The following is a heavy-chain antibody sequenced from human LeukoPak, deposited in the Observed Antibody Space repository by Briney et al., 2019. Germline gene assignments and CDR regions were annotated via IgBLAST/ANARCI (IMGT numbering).Heavy chain of an antibody. CDR1: GFTFSSYG. Sequence: TGGSLRLSCAASGFTFSSYGMHWVRQAPGKGLEWVAFIRYDGSNKYYADSVKGRFTISRDNAKNTPYLQMNTLRAEDTAVYYCARDRRETYCGGDCYSGSIDYWGQGTLVTVSS. D-gene: IGHD2-21*02. V-gene: IGHV3-30*02. CDR2: IRYDGSNK. J-gene: IGHJ4*02. CDR3: ARDRRETYCGGDCYSGSIDY.